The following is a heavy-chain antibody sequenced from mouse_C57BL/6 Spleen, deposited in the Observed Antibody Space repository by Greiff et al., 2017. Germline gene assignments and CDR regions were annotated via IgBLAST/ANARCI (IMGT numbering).Heavy chain of an antibody. CDR3: ARGAYYGSSYSAWFAY. CDR2: IDPNSGGT. V-gene: IGHV1-72*01. Sequence: QVQLQQPGAELVKPGASVKLSCTASGYTFTSYWMHWVKQRPGRGLEWIGRIDPNSGGTKYNEKFKSKATLTVDKPSSTAYMQLSSLTSEDSAVYYCARGAYYGSSYSAWFAYWGQGTLVTVSA. D-gene: IGHD1-1*01. CDR1: GYTFTSYW. J-gene: IGHJ3*01.